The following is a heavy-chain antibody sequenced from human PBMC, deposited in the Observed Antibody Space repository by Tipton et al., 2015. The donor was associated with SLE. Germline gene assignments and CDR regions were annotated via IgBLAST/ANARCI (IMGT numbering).Heavy chain of an antibody. J-gene: IGHJ4*02. CDR3: AKEIGTGSSWHYYFDS. Sequence: SLRLSCAASGFTFDNFAMHWARQAPGKGLEWVSSISWNSGVIGYADSVKGRFTISRDNAKNSLYLQMNSLRPEDTALYYCAKEIGTGSSWHYYFDSWGQGTLVTVSS. V-gene: IGHV3-9*01. CDR1: GFTFDNFA. CDR2: ISWNSGVI. D-gene: IGHD6-13*01.